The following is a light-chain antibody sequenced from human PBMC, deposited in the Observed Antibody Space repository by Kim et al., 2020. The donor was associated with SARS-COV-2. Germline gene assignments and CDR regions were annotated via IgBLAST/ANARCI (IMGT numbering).Light chain of an antibody. Sequence: IVMTQSPPTLSVSPGERATLSCRASQSVSSSLAWYQQKPGQAPRLLLYGASTRATGVPARFSGSGSGTNFTLIISSLQSEDFAIYYCLHYNTWPRAFGQGTKLEV. CDR3: LHYNTWPRA. V-gene: IGKV3-15*01. J-gene: IGKJ2*01. CDR1: QSVSSS. CDR2: GAS.